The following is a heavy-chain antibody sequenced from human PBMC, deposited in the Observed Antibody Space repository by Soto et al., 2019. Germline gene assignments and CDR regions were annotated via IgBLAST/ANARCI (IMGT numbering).Heavy chain of an antibody. V-gene: IGHV4-31*03. J-gene: IGHJ5*02. Sequence: QVQLQESGPGLVKPSQTLSLTCTVSGGSISSGGYYWNWIRQHPGKGLEWIGYIYYIGSTYYNPSXKXRFTISLDTSKNQFSLKLSSVTAADTAVYYCARSVFPWGQGTLVTVSS. CDR3: ARSVFP. CDR1: GGSISSGGYY. CDR2: IYYIGST.